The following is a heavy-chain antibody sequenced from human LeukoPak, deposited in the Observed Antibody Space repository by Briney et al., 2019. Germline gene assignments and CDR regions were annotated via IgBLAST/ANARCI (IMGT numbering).Heavy chain of an antibody. J-gene: IGHJ3*02. CDR3: ATDRGHAFDI. CDR2: IYSDGSGT. CDR1: GFTFSSYW. D-gene: IGHD3-10*01. Sequence: GGSLRLSCAASGFTFSSYWMHWVRQAPGKGLVWVSRIYSDGSGTTYAESVKGRFTISRDNAKNTLFLQMDSLTAEDTAVYYCATDRGHAFDIWGQGTMVTVS. V-gene: IGHV3-74*01.